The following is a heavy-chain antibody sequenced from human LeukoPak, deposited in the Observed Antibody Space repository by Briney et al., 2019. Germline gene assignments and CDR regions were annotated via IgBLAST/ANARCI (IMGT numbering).Heavy chain of an antibody. D-gene: IGHD3-10*01. Sequence: SETLSLTCTVSGGSISSYYWSWIRQPPGKGLEWIGYIYYSGSTNYNPSLKSRVTISVDTSKNQFSLKLSSVTAADTAVYYCARAAVWVRGVIKLIWFDPWGQGTLVTVSS. CDR1: GGSISSYY. V-gene: IGHV4-59*01. CDR2: IYYSGST. CDR3: ARAAVWVRGVIKLIWFDP. J-gene: IGHJ5*02.